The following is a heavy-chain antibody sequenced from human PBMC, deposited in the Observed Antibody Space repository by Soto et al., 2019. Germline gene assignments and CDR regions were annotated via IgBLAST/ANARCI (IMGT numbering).Heavy chain of an antibody. D-gene: IGHD1-26*01. CDR3: AHTGRFFRFDP. CDR2: IYWDDDK. J-gene: IGHJ5*02. V-gene: IGHV2-5*02. CDR1: GFSLSTSGVG. Sequence: QITLKESGPPLVKPTQTLTLTCTFSGFSLSTSGVGVGWIRQPPGKALEWLALIYWDDDKRDSPSLKSRLTITKDTSKNQVVLTITNMDPVDTATYYCAHTGRFFRFDPWGQGTLVTVSS.